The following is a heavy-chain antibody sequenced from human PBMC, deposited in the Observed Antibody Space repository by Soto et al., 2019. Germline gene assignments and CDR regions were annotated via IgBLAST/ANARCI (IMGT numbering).Heavy chain of an antibody. Sequence: GGSLRPSCAASGFTFTSYSMNWVRQAPGQGLEWVSYITSKSTTIKYADSVKGRFTVSRDNAKNSLYLQLNSLRDEDTAVYYCAREMGACSDSSCYPGPYDSWGQGTLVTVSS. CDR2: ITSKSTTI. D-gene: IGHD3-16*01. CDR1: GFTFTSYS. CDR3: AREMGACSDSSCYPGPYDS. V-gene: IGHV3-48*02. J-gene: IGHJ5*02.